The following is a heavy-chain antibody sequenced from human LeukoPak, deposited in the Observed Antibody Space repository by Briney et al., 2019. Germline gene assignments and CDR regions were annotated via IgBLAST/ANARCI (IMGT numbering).Heavy chain of an antibody. Sequence: GASVKVSCKASGYTFTSYGISWVRQAPGQGLEWMGWISAYNGNTSYAQRLQGRVTMTTDTSTSTAYIELRSLRSDDTAVYYCAREVYYDILTGYYTPGGIDYWGQGTLVTVSS. D-gene: IGHD3-9*01. CDR2: ISAYNGNT. J-gene: IGHJ4*02. CDR3: AREVYYDILTGYYTPGGIDY. CDR1: GYTFTSYG. V-gene: IGHV1-18*01.